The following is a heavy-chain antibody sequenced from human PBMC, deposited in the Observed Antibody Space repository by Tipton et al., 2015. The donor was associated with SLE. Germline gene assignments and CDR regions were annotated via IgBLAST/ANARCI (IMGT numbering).Heavy chain of an antibody. CDR3: ARDWRYCSPTSCFFDY. D-gene: IGHD2-2*01. CDR2: VYLNGFT. CDR1: GDSIRGHY. Sequence: TLSLTCSVSGDSIRGHYWSWIRQPAGQGPQWIGRVYLNGFTKYNPSLESRVTMSMDSSKNQFSLEMTSVTAADTAIYYCARDWRYCSPTSCFFDYWGQRILVTVSS. V-gene: IGHV4-4*07. J-gene: IGHJ4*02.